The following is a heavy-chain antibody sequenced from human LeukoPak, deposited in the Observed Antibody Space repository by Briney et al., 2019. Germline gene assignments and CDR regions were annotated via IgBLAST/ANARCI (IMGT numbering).Heavy chain of an antibody. V-gene: IGHV3-21*01. CDR1: GFTFSSYY. Sequence: GGSLRLSCAASGFTFSSYYMNWVRQAPGKGLEWVSSISSSSSYIYYADSVKGRFTISRDTAKNSLYLQMNSLRAEDTDVYYCARAYCSGGSCYPFDYWGQGTLVTVSS. J-gene: IGHJ4*02. CDR3: ARAYCSGGSCYPFDY. D-gene: IGHD2-15*01. CDR2: ISSSSSYI.